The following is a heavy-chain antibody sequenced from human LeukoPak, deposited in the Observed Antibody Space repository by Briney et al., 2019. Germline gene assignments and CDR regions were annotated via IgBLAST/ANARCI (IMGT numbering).Heavy chain of an antibody. CDR1: GYTFTGYY. CDR2: INPNSGGT. J-gene: IGHJ4*02. V-gene: IGHV1-2*02. D-gene: IGHD3-10*01. CDR3: ARVRLRVYGSGPYYFDY. Sequence: PGASVKVSCKASGYTFTGYYMHWVRQAPGQGLEWMGWINPNSGGTNCAQKFQGRVTMTRDTSISTAYMELSRLRSDDTAVYYCARVRLRVYGSGPYYFDYWGQGTLVTVSS.